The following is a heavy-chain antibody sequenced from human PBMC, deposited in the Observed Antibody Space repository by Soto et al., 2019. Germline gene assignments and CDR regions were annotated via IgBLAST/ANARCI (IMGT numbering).Heavy chain of an antibody. J-gene: IGHJ4*02. D-gene: IGHD5-18*01. CDR2: ISYDGSNK. V-gene: IGHV3-30*18. Sequence: PGGSLRLSCAASGFTFSSYGMHWVRQAPGKGLEWVAVISYDGSNKYYADSVKGRFTISRDNSKNTLYLQMNSLRAEDTAVYYCAKVRGYSYGSPPYDYWGQGTMVTVYS. CDR3: AKVRGYSYGSPPYDY. CDR1: GFTFSSYG.